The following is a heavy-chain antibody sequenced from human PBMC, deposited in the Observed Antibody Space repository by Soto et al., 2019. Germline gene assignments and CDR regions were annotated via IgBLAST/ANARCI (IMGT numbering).Heavy chain of an antibody. CDR1: GFTLSSYS. CDR3: ARTLMCSGANCSPY. J-gene: IGHJ4*01. Sequence: PGGSLRLSCAASGFTLSSYSMNWVRQAPGKGLEWVSYISKSTGVLYADSVEGRFTISRDNAKNSLFLQMTSLRAEDTAVYYCARTLMCSGANCSPYWGGGTLVTLSS. D-gene: IGHD2-15*01. V-gene: IGHV3-48*01. CDR2: ISKSTGV.